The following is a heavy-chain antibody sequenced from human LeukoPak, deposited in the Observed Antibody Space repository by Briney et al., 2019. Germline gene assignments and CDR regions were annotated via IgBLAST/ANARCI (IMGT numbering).Heavy chain of an antibody. Sequence: GSLRLSCAASGFTLSSYSMNWVRQAPGKGLEWVSSISSSSYIYYADSVKGRFTISRDNARNSLYLQMNSLRAEDTAVYYCASQGSGYDSPIDHWGQGTLVTVSS. V-gene: IGHV3-21*01. CDR3: ASQGSGYDSPIDH. D-gene: IGHD5-12*01. CDR2: ISSSSYI. J-gene: IGHJ4*02. CDR1: GFTLSSYS.